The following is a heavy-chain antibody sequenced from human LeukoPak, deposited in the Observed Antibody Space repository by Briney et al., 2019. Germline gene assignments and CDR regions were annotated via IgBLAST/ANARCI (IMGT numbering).Heavy chain of an antibody. V-gene: IGHV4-39*01. CDR2: MYYSGNT. CDR3: VRQIERDGYEY. CDR1: GGSISTYSYY. Sequence: PSETLSLTCTVSGGSISTYSYYWGWIRQPPGKGLEWIGSMYYSGNTYYNPTLKSRVTMSADTSKKQFSLNLSSVTAADTAVYYCVRQIERDGYEYWGQGTLVTVSS. D-gene: IGHD5-12*01. J-gene: IGHJ4*02.